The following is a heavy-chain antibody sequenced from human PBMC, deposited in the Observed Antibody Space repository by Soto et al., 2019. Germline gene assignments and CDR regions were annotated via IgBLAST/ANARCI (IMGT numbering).Heavy chain of an antibody. CDR2: ISSSGSTI. Sequence: GGSLRLSCAASGFTFSDYYMSWIRQAPGKGLEWVSYISSSGSTIYYADSVKGRFTISRDNAKNSLYLQMNSLRAEDTAVYYCARGGAVITITQNWFDPWGQGTLVTVSS. D-gene: IGHD3-9*01. V-gene: IGHV3-11*01. CDR3: ARGGAVITITQNWFDP. J-gene: IGHJ5*02. CDR1: GFTFSDYY.